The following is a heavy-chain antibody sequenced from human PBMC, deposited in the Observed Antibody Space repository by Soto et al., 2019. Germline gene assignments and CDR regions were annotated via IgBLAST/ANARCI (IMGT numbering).Heavy chain of an antibody. CDR3: ASSAPAGITIWKY. CDR2: IYYSGT. Sequence: PWENLSLTCTVSDGSISSYYWSWIRQPPGKRLEWIGYIYYSGTSYNPSLKSRVTISLDTSKNQFSLKLTSVTAADSAVYYCASSAPAGITIWKYWGQATLVTVSS. V-gene: IGHV4-59*01. J-gene: IGHJ4*02. CDR1: DGSISSYY. D-gene: IGHD3-3*01.